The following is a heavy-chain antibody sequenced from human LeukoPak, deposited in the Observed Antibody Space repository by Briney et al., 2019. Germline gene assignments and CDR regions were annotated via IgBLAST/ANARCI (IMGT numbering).Heavy chain of an antibody. J-gene: IGHJ4*02. D-gene: IGHD3-22*01. CDR2: INHSGST. V-gene: IGHV4-34*01. CDR1: GGSFSGYY. Sequence: SETLSLTCAVYGGSFSGYYWSWIRQPPGKGLDWIGEINHSGSTNYNPSLKSRVTISVDTSKNQFSLKLRSVTAADTAVYYRASLPARAYYDTSGYPQPALDYWGQGTLVSVSS. CDR3: ASLPARAYYDTSGYPQPALDY.